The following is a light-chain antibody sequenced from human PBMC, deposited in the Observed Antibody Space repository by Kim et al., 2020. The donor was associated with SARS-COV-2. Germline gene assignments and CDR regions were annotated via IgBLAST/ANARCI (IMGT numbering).Light chain of an antibody. CDR1: QSISSW. CDR2: EAS. Sequence: ASVGDTITNTFRARQSISSWLAWYQQKPGKAPKLLIFEASTLESGVPSRFSGSGYGTQFTLTISSLQPDDFATYYCQQYNIYPWTFGQGTKVDIK. J-gene: IGKJ1*01. V-gene: IGKV1-5*01. CDR3: QQYNIYPWT.